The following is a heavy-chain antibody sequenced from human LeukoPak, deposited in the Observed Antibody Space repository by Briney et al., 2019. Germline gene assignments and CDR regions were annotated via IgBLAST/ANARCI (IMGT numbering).Heavy chain of an antibody. CDR3: ASRVIRGAHFNY. Sequence: PGGSLRLSCAASGFTFSDYWMHWVRQAPGKGLVWVSRINTHGSSAEYADSVKGRFTISRDNSKNTLSLQMNSLRAEDTAVYYCASRVIRGAHFNYWGQGTLVTVSS. J-gene: IGHJ4*02. V-gene: IGHV3-74*03. D-gene: IGHD3-10*01. CDR2: INTHGSSA. CDR1: GFTFSDYW.